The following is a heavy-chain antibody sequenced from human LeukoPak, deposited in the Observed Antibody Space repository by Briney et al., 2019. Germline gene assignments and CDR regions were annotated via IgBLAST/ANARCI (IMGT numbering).Heavy chain of an antibody. D-gene: IGHD3-3*01. CDR2: INPNSGGR. V-gene: IGHV1-2*02. Sequence: GASVKVSCKASGYTFTGYYMHWVRQAPGQGLEWMGWINPNSGGRNYAKKFQGRVTMTRDTSISTAYMELIRLRSDDSAVYYCARRNGITIFGVVRGSEFDRWGQGTLVTVSS. CDR1: GYTFTGYY. J-gene: IGHJ5*02. CDR3: ARRNGITIFGVVRGSEFDR.